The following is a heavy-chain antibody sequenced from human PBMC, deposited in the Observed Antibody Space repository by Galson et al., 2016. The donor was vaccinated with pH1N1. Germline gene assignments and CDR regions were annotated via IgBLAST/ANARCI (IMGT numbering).Heavy chain of an antibody. CDR3: ATEDYYTSLY. CDR1: GFTFSRYY. Sequence: SLRLSCAASGFTFSRYYMTWVRQAPGKGLEWVAKINQDGSRKYYVDSMKGRCTISRDNAENSLSLQMNSLRVEDTALYYCATEDYYTSLYWGQGSLVTVSS. J-gene: IGHJ4*02. D-gene: IGHD1-26*01. CDR2: INQDGSRK. V-gene: IGHV3-7*01.